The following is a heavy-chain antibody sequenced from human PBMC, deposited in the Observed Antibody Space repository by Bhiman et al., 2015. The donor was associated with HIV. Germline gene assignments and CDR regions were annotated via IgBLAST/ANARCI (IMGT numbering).Heavy chain of an antibody. D-gene: IGHD3-22*01. V-gene: IGHV3-9*01. CDR3: AKGQGPALVDSSGYHDAFDI. CDR2: ISWNSGSI. Sequence: EVQLVESGGGLVQPGRSLRLSCAASGFTFDDYAMHWVRQAPGKGLEWVSGISWNSGSIGYADSVKGRFTISRDNAKNSLYLQMNSLRAEDTALYYCAKGQGPALVDSSGYHDAFDIWGQG. CDR1: GFTFDDYA. J-gene: IGHJ3*02.